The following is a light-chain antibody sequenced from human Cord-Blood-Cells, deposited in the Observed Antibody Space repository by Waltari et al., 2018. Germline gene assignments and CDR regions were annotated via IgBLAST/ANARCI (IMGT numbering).Light chain of an antibody. V-gene: IGLV2-11*01. J-gene: IGLJ3*02. CDR1: SSDVGGYND. CDR2: DFS. Sequence: QSALTQPRPVSGSPGQSVTIPYTGTSSDVGGYNDFSWSQTHPGQTPKLMIYDFSKRPSGVPARFSGSKSGNTASLTISGLQAEDEADYYCCSYAGSSWVFGGGTKLTVL. CDR3: CSYAGSSWV.